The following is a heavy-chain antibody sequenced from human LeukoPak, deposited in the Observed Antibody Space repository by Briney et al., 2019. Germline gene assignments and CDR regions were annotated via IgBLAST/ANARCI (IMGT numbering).Heavy chain of an antibody. CDR3: AREGHCSGGACYEF. Sequence: ASVKVSCKASGYTFTGYYMHWVRQAPGQGLEWMGWINPNSGGTNYAQNFQGRVTMTRDMSISTAYLDLSRLSSDDTAIYYCAREGHCSGGACYEFWGQGTLVTVSS. CDR1: GYTFTGYY. J-gene: IGHJ4*02. CDR2: INPNSGGT. V-gene: IGHV1-2*02. D-gene: IGHD2-15*01.